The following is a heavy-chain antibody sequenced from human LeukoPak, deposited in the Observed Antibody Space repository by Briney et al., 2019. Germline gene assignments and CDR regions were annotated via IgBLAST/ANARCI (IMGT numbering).Heavy chain of an antibody. Sequence: ASVKVSCKASGYTFTGYYMHWVRQAPGQGLEWMGWINPNSGGTNYAQKFQGRVTMTRDTSISTAYMELSRLRSDDTAVYYCARDAENSSGYYDYWGQGTLVTVSS. CDR1: GYTFTGYY. V-gene: IGHV1-2*02. CDR3: ARDAENSSGYYDY. CDR2: INPNSGGT. J-gene: IGHJ4*02. D-gene: IGHD3-22*01.